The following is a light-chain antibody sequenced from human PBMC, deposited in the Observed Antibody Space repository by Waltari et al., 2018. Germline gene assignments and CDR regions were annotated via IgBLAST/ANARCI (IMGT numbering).Light chain of an antibody. CDR3: QQYYSTPPT. V-gene: IGKV4-1*01. CDR1: QSVLSSSNNKNY. Sequence: DIVMTQSPDSLAVSLGERATIPCQSSQSVLSSSNNKNYLAWYQQKPVQPPKLLIYWASTRESGVPDRFSGSGSGTDFTLTISSLQAEDVAVYYCQQYYSTPPTFGQGTKVEIK. CDR2: WAS. J-gene: IGKJ1*01.